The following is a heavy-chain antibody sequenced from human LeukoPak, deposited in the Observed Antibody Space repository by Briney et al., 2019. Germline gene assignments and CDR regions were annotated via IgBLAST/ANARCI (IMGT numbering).Heavy chain of an antibody. D-gene: IGHD3-10*01. CDR1: GGSFSGYY. J-gene: IGHJ4*02. Sequence: SETLSLTCAVYGGSFSGYYWSWIRQPPGKGLEWIGEINHSGSTNYNPSLKSRVTISVDTSKNQFSLKLSSVTAADTAVYYCARSMVRGVTEIDYWGQGTLVTVSS. V-gene: IGHV4-34*01. CDR2: INHSGST. CDR3: ARSMVRGVTEIDY.